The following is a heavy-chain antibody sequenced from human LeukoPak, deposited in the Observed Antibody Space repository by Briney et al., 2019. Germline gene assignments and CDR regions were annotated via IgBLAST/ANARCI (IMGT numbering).Heavy chain of an antibody. Sequence: GASVKVSCKASGYTFTGYYMHWVRQAPGQGLEWMGWISAYNGNTNYAQKLQGRVTMTTDTSTSTAYMELRSLRSDDTAVYYCARDYYDSSATFDYWGQGTLVTVSS. CDR3: ARDYYDSSATFDY. V-gene: IGHV1-18*04. CDR2: ISAYNGNT. J-gene: IGHJ4*02. D-gene: IGHD3-22*01. CDR1: GYTFTGYY.